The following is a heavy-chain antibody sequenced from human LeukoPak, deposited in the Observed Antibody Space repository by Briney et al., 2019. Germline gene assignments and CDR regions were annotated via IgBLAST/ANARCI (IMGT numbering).Heavy chain of an antibody. D-gene: IGHD6-13*01. Sequence: GGSLRLSCSASGFIFSPYAMHWVRQAPGKGLEHVPSISSEGKTTYYADSVKGRFTISRDNSKNMLYLQMNSLRPEDTAVYYCVKDRWVDHWGQGTLVTVSS. CDR2: ISSEGKTT. CDR1: GFIFSPYA. V-gene: IGHV3-64D*06. J-gene: IGHJ4*02. CDR3: VKDRWVDH.